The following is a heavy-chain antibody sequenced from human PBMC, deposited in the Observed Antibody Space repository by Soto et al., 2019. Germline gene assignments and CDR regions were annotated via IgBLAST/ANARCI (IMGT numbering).Heavy chain of an antibody. CDR3: ARLQGDYGDRGLDY. CDR2: IYYSGST. CDR1: GGSISSSSYY. D-gene: IGHD4-17*01. V-gene: IGHV4-39*01. J-gene: IGHJ4*02. Sequence: SETLSLTCTVSGGSISSSSYYWGWIRQPPGKGLEWIGSIYYSGSTYYNPSLKSRVTISVDTSKNQFSLKLSSVTAADTAVYYCARLQGDYGDRGLDYWGQGTLVTVSS.